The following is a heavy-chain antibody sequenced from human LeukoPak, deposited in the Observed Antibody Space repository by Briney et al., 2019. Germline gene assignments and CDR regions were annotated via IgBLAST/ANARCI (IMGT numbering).Heavy chain of an antibody. CDR2: INPSGGST. J-gene: IGHJ6*03. CDR3: ARDGSNIAAPYMDV. D-gene: IGHD6-6*01. CDR1: GYTFTGYY. V-gene: IGHV1-46*01. Sequence: ASVKVSCKASGYTFTGYYMHWVRQAPGQGLEWMGIINPSGGSTSYAQKFQGRVTMTRDMSTSTVYMELSSLRSEDTAVYCCARDGSNIAAPYMDVWGKGTTVTDSS.